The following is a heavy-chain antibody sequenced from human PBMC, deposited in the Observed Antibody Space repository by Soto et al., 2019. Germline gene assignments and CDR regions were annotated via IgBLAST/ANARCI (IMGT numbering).Heavy chain of an antibody. J-gene: IGHJ6*02. Sequence: ASVKVSCKASGYTFTSYGISWVRQAPGQGLEWMGWISAYNGNTNYAQKLQGRVTMTTDTSTSTAYMELRSLRSDDTAVYYCARGGGIGDPYYYYGIDVWGQGTTDTGSS. D-gene: IGHD3-10*01. V-gene: IGHV1-18*01. CDR2: ISAYNGNT. CDR3: ARGGGIGDPYYYYGIDV. CDR1: GYTFTSYG.